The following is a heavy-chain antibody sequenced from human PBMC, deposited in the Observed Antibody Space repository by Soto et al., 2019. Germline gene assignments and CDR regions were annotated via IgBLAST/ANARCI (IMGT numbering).Heavy chain of an antibody. CDR1: GYTFSSYA. J-gene: IGHJ4*02. V-gene: IGHV1-18*01. CDR2: ISAYNGNT. Sequence: QVQLVQSGAEVKTPGASVKVSCKASGYTFSSYAFSWVRQAPGQGLEWMGWISAYNGNTNNAKKFQGRVTMTTDTSTSTAYMELRSLRSDDTAVYYCARDVTPPDYWGQGTLVTVSS. CDR3: ARDVTPPDY.